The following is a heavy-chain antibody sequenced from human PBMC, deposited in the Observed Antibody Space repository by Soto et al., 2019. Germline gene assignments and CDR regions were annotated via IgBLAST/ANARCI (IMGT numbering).Heavy chain of an antibody. CDR1: GGSISSGGYY. V-gene: IGHV4-31*03. CDR3: ARAVDIVATMWSYGMDV. D-gene: IGHD5-12*01. Sequence: PSETLSLTCTVSGGSISSGGYYWSWIRQHPGKGLEWIGYIYYSGSTYYNPSLKSRVTISVDTSKNQFSLKLSSVTAADTAVYYCARAVDIVATMWSYGMDVWGQGTTVTVSS. CDR2: IYYSGST. J-gene: IGHJ6*02.